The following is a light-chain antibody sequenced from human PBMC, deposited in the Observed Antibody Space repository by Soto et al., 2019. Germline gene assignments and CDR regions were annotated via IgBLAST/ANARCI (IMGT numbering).Light chain of an antibody. V-gene: IGKV2-30*01. CDR3: MQGSYWPPT. CDR1: QSLLYSDGTTY. Sequence: IVMTQSPLSLPVTLGQPASISCRSSQSLLYSDGTTYFNWVLPRPGQSPRRLIYKVSNRDSGVPDRFRGSRSGPDFTLKISRVEADDIGIYYCMQGSYWPPTFGQGTKVEIK. CDR2: KVS. J-gene: IGKJ1*01.